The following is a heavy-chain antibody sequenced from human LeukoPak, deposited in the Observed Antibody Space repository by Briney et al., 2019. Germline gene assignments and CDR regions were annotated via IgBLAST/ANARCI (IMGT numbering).Heavy chain of an antibody. D-gene: IGHD1-26*01. V-gene: IGHV1-2*06. CDR1: GYTFTVYF. J-gene: IGHJ4*02. Sequence: ASVKVSCKAPGYTFTVYFIHWVRQAPGQGLEWMGRINPNSGATDYAQKFQGRVTMTRDTSISTAYMELSSLKSDDTAVYYCAKIGSSHDFDYWGQGTLITVSS. CDR3: AKIGSSHDFDY. CDR2: INPNSGAT.